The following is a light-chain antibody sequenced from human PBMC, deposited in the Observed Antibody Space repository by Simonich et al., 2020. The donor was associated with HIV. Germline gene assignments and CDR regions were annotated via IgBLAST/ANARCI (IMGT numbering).Light chain of an antibody. CDR2: WAS. V-gene: IGKV4-1*01. CDR1: QTVLYSSNNKNY. CDR3: QQYYSSPLIT. Sequence: DIVMTQSPDSLAVSLGERATINCKSSQTVLYSSNNKNYLAWYQQKPGQPPNLRIYWASTRESGVPDRFSGSGSGTDFTLTISSLQAEDVAVYYCQQYYSSPLITFGQGTRLEIK. J-gene: IGKJ5*01.